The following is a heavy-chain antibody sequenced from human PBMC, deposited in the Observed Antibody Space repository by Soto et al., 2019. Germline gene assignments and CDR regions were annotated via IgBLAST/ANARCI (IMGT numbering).Heavy chain of an antibody. CDR1: GFTFSSYW. CDR2: INSDGSST. D-gene: IGHD2-15*01. J-gene: IGHJ6*02. Sequence: EVQLVESGGGLVQPGGSLRLSCAASGFTFSSYWMHWVRQAPGKGLVWVSRINSDGSSTSYADSVKGRFTISRDNAKNTLYLQMNSLRAEDTAVYYCARDHDCSGGSCYSSYYYGMDVWGQGTTVTVSS. V-gene: IGHV3-74*01. CDR3: ARDHDCSGGSCYSSYYYGMDV.